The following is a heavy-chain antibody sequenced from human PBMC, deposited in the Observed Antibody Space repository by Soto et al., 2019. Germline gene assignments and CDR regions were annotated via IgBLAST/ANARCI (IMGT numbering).Heavy chain of an antibody. V-gene: IGHV5-51*01. CDR3: ARQGRTSASSDF. CDR1: GYTFNTYW. J-gene: IGHJ4*02. D-gene: IGHD2-21*01. Sequence: GESLKISCRGFGYTFNTYWIGWVRQMPGKGLEWMGVMSPGNSDIRYSPAFQGQVSISADTSISTAYLQWSSLKTSDSGMYYCARQGRTSASSDFWXQGTLLTVS. CDR2: MSPGNSDI.